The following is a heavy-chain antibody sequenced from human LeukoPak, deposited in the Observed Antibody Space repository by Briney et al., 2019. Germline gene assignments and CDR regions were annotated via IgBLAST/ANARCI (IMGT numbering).Heavy chain of an antibody. J-gene: IGHJ3*02. CDR3: AKDPFLSQIQLLDAFDI. CDR1: GFTFSTYA. CDR2: ISSSGSTI. V-gene: IGHV3-23*01. D-gene: IGHD5-18*01. Sequence: PGGSLRLSCAASGFTFSTYAMTWVRQAPGKGLEWVSYISSSGSTIYYADSVKGRFTISRDNSKNTLYLQMNSLRAEDTAVYYCAKDPFLSQIQLLDAFDIWGQGTMVTVSS.